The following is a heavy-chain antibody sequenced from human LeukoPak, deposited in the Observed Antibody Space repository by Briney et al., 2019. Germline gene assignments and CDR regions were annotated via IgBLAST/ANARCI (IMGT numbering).Heavy chain of an antibody. CDR2: IYYSGST. Sequence: PSETLSLTCTVSGGSISSSIYYWGWIRHPPGKGLEWIGSIYYSGSTYYNPSLMSRVTISVDTSKNHFSLKLSSVTAADTAVYYCARLSTGDWYTFDFWGQGTLVTVSS. V-gene: IGHV4-39*01. J-gene: IGHJ4*02. CDR3: ARLSTGDWYTFDF. CDR1: GGSISSSIYY. D-gene: IGHD6-19*01.